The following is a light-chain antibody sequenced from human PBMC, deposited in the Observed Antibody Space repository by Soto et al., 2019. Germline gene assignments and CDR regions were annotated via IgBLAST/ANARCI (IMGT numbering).Light chain of an antibody. J-gene: IGKJ5*01. V-gene: IGKV1-9*01. CDR1: QGISSY. CDR2: AAS. CDR3: QQRSNWPPVIT. Sequence: DIQLTQSPSFLSASVGDRVTITCRASQGISSYLAWYQQKPGKAPHLLIYAASTLQSGVPSRFSGSGSGTEFTLTISSLQPEDFATYYCQQRSNWPPVITFGQGTRLEIK.